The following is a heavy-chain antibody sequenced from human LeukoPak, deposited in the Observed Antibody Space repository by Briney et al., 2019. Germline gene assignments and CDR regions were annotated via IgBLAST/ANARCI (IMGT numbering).Heavy chain of an antibody. J-gene: IGHJ5*02. CDR2: INHSGST. CDR3: ARSRRGYCTNGVCYVWFDP. Sequence: SETLSLTCAVYGGSFSGYYWSWIRQPPGKGLEWIGEINHSGSTNYNPSLKSRVTISVDTSKNQFSLKLSSVTAADTAVYYCARSRRGYCTNGVCYVWFDPWGQGTLVTVSS. V-gene: IGHV4-34*01. CDR1: GGSFSGYY. D-gene: IGHD2-8*01.